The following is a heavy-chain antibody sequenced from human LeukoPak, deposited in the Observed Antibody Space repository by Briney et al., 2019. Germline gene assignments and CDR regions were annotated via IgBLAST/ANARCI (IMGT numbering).Heavy chain of an antibody. J-gene: IGHJ6*02. CDR2: IWYDGSNK. V-gene: IGHV3-33*01. Sequence: GGSLRLSCAASGFTFSSYGMHWVRQAPGKGLEWVAVIWYDGSNKYYADSVKGRLTISRDNSKNTLYLQMNSLRAEDTAVYYCARGDGGSYISYYYYGMDVWGQGTTVTVSS. CDR3: ARGDGGSYISYYYYGMDV. D-gene: IGHD1-26*01. CDR1: GFTFSSYG.